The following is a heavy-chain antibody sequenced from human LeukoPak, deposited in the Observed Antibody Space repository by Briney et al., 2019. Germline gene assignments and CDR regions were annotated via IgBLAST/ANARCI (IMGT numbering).Heavy chain of an antibody. J-gene: IGHJ4*02. CDR3: ARETITVAGTYLDY. CDR2: IYYSGST. Sequence: NPSQTLSLTCTVSGGSISSGSYYWGWLRQPPGKGLEWIGSIYYSGSTYYHPSLKSRVTISVDTSKNQFSLKLSSVTAADTAMYYCARETITVAGTYLDYWGQGTLVTVSS. CDR1: GGSISSGSYY. V-gene: IGHV4-39*02. D-gene: IGHD6-19*01.